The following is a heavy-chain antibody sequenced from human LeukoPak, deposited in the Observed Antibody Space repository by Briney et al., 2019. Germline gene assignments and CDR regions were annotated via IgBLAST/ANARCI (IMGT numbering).Heavy chain of an antibody. Sequence: SETLSLTCTVSGGSISSYYWSWIRQPPGKGLEWIGYIYTSGSTNYNPSLKSRVTISVDTSKNQFSLKLSSVTAADTAVYYCARLWYYYGSGSYYSNYYYYYYMDVWGKGTTVTVSS. V-gene: IGHV4-4*09. D-gene: IGHD3-10*01. CDR2: IYTSGST. CDR1: GGSISSYY. J-gene: IGHJ6*03. CDR3: ARLWYYYGSGSYYSNYYYYYYMDV.